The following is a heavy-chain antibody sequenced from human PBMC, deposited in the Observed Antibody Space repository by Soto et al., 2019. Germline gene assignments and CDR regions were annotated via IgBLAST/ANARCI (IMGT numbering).Heavy chain of an antibody. V-gene: IGHV3-53*01. J-gene: IGHJ6*02. CDR3: AGGMAPYHCNGLDV. CDR1: GFTVSSHY. CDR2: IYSGGTT. Sequence: GGSRRLSCAASGFTVSSHYMSWVRQAPGKGLEWVSVIYSGGTTYYADSVKGRFIISRNNSKNTLSLQMNSLRVEDTAVYYCAGGMAPYHCNGLDVWGQGTTVTVAS. D-gene: IGHD2-8*01.